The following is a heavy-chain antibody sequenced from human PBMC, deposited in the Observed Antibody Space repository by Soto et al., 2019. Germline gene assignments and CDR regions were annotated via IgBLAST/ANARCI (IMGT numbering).Heavy chain of an antibody. Sequence: QVQLQESGPGVVKPSQTLSLTCTVSGGSIISSGYYWSWIRQHPGKGLEWIGYIYYSGSTYYNPSLKSRVTISVDTSKNQFSLKLNSVTAADTAVYYCARGERSAYDWRPAYWGQGTLVTVSS. V-gene: IGHV4-31*03. CDR2: IYYSGST. D-gene: IGHD5-12*01. CDR3: ARGERSAYDWRPAY. J-gene: IGHJ4*02. CDR1: GGSIISSGYY.